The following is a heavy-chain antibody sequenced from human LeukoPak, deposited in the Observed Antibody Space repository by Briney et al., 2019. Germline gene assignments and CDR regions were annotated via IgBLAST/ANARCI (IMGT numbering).Heavy chain of an antibody. Sequence: PGGSLRLSCAASGFTFSSYAMHWVRQAPGKGLEYVSAISSNGGSTYYANSVKGRFTISRDNSKNTLYLQMGSLRAEDMAVYYCARGAAAGTGWFDPWGQGTLVTVSS. V-gene: IGHV3-64*01. CDR3: ARGAAAGTGWFDP. CDR1: GFTFSSYA. D-gene: IGHD6-13*01. CDR2: ISSNGGST. J-gene: IGHJ5*02.